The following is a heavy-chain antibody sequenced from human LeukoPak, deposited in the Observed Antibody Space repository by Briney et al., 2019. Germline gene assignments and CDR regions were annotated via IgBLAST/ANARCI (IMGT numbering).Heavy chain of an antibody. CDR2: ISSSGSAI. V-gene: IGHV3-48*03. D-gene: IGHD6-13*01. Sequence: GGSLRLSCAASGFTFSSYEMNWVRQAPGKGLEWVSYISSSGSAIYYADSVKGRFTISRDNAKNSVYLQMNSLRAEDTALYYCARGSGSSWYFYFDYWGQGTLVTVSS. CDR3: ARGSGSSWYFYFDY. J-gene: IGHJ4*02. CDR1: GFTFSSYE.